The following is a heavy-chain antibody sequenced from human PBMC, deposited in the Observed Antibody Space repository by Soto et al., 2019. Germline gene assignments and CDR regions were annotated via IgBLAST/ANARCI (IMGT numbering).Heavy chain of an antibody. J-gene: IGHJ4*02. Sequence: SETLSLTCTVSGGSISSSSYYWGWIRQPPGKGLEWIGYIYYSGNTNYNPSLKSRVTISVDTSKNQFSLKLSSVTAADTAVYYCARLACSTTRCFTYFDYWGQGALVTVSS. V-gene: IGHV4-39*07. CDR1: GGSISSSSYY. CDR3: ARLACSTTRCFTYFDY. D-gene: IGHD2-2*02. CDR2: IYYSGNT.